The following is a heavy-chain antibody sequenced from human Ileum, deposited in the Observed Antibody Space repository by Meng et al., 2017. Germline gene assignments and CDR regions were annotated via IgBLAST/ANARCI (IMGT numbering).Heavy chain of an antibody. CDR2: INHSGST. V-gene: IGHV4-34*01. CDR3: ARGGPWFDP. CDR1: GGSFSGYY. Sequence: QVQLQPWGAELLEPSETLSPPCAVYGGSFSGYYWGWIRQPPGKGLEWIGEINHSGSTNYNPSLKSRVTISVDTSKNQFSLKLSSVTAADTAVYYCARGGPWFDPWGQGTLVTVSS. J-gene: IGHJ5*02.